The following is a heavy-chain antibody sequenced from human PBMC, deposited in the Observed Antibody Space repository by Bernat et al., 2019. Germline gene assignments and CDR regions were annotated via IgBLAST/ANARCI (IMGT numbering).Heavy chain of an antibody. CDR2: ISYDGSNK. Sequence: VQLLESGGGLVQPGGSLRLSCAASGFTFSSYAMHWVRQAPGKGLEWVAVISYDGSNKYYADSVKGRFTISRDNSKNTLYLQMNSLRAEDTAVYYCASEVLWFGDYWGQGTLVTVSS. V-gene: IGHV3-30-3*01. D-gene: IGHD3-10*01. J-gene: IGHJ4*02. CDR1: GFTFSSYA. CDR3: ASEVLWFGDY.